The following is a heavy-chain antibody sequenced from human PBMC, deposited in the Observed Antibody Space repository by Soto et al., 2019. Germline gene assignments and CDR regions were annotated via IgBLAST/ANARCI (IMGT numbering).Heavy chain of an antibody. D-gene: IGHD1-26*01. CDR1: CGSSSSHY. Sequence: PSETLSLTCTFSCGSSSSHYWSWVRQAPGKGLEWIGHIYYRGSTTYNPSLRSRSTISVDTSNNQFSLKLNSVTTADTAVYYCARDGREASGMDVWGQGTKVTVSS. V-gene: IGHV4-59*11. CDR2: IYYRGST. CDR3: ARDGREASGMDV. J-gene: IGHJ6*02.